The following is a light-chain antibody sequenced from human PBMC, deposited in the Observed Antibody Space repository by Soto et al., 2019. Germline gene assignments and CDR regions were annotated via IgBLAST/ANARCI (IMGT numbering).Light chain of an antibody. CDR2: EVS. Sequence: QSALTQPPSASGSPGQSVTISCTGTSSDVGGYNFVSWYQQHPGKAPKLLIFEVSKWPSGVPDRFSGSKSGNTASLTVSGLQAEDEAQYYCSCYAGSDNVVFGGGTKLTVL. CDR3: SCYAGSDNVV. J-gene: IGLJ2*01. V-gene: IGLV2-8*01. CDR1: SSDVGGYNF.